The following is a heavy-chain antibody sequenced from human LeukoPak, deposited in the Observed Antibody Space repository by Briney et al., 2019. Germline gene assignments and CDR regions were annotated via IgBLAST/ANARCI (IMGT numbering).Heavy chain of an antibody. J-gene: IGHJ4*02. CDR2: IYHSGAT. CDR3: ARGNGMATFPWDS. D-gene: IGHD5-24*01. CDR1: GASISGHY. Sequence: SETLSLTCLVSGASISGHYWSWSRQPPGKGLEWIGYIYHSGATRYTSSLKSRVTMSLDTSKNNFSLKLSAVTAADTAVYYCARGNGMATFPWDSWGQGTLVTVSS. V-gene: IGHV4-59*11.